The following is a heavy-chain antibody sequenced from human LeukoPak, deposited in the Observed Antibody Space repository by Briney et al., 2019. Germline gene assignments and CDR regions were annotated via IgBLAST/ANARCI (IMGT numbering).Heavy chain of an antibody. Sequence: PSETLSLTCTVSGGLISSDYWSWLRQSPGKGLEWIGSVYYSGSTYYNPSLKSRVTTSVDTSKNQFSLKLSSVTAADTAVYYCARGQQLDYFDYWGQGTLVTVSS. V-gene: IGHV4-39*01. CDR2: VYYSGST. J-gene: IGHJ4*02. D-gene: IGHD6-13*01. CDR3: ARGQQLDYFDY. CDR1: GGLISSDY.